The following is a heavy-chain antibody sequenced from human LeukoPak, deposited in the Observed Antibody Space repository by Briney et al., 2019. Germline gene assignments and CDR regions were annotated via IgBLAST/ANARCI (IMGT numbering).Heavy chain of an antibody. CDR3: ARQSYSSGWDEWKYYFDY. CDR2: IYYSGST. V-gene: IGHV4-39*01. Sequence: SESLSLTCTVSGGSTSSSSYYWGWIRQPPGKGLEWSGRIYYSGSTYYNPSPKSRVTISVDTSKNQFCLKQNSVTAADTAVYYYARQSYSSGWDEWKYYFDYWGQGTLVTVSS. CDR1: GGSTSSSSYY. D-gene: IGHD6-19*01. J-gene: IGHJ4*02.